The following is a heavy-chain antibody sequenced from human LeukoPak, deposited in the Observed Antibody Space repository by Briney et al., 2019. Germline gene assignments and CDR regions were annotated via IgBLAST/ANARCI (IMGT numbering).Heavy chain of an antibody. Sequence: SETLSLTCTVSGGSVSSGGYYWSWIHQHPGKGLEWIANTYYSGSTYYNPSLKSRVTISIDTSKNQFSLKLSSVTAADTAVYYCARGVSSSSWYTDYWGQGTLVTVSS. D-gene: IGHD6-13*01. V-gene: IGHV4-31*03. CDR1: GGSVSSGGYY. J-gene: IGHJ4*02. CDR2: TYYSGST. CDR3: ARGVSSSSWYTDY.